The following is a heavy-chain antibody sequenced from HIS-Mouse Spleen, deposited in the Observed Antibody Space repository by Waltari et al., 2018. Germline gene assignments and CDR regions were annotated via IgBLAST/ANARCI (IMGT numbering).Heavy chain of an antibody. J-gene: IGHJ4*02. Sequence: QVTLKESGPVLVKPTETLTLTCTVSGFSLSNARMGVSWIRQPPGKALEWLAHIFSNDENSYSTSLKSRLTIYKDTSKSQVVLTMTNMDPVDTATYYCARKSEVTMVRGVITYFDYWGQGTLVTVSS. CDR3: ARKSEVTMVRGVITYFDY. D-gene: IGHD3-10*01. CDR1: GFSLSNARMG. CDR2: IFSNDEN. V-gene: IGHV2-26*01.